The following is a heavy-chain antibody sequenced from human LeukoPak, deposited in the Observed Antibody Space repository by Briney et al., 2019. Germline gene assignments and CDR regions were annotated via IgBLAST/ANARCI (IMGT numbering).Heavy chain of an antibody. V-gene: IGHV3-7*01. CDR2: IKQDGSEK. CDR3: ARVRAFDI. Sequence: PGGSLRLSCAASGFTFRNFGMSWVRQAPGKGLEWVANIKQDGSEKYYVDSVKGRFTISRDNAKNSLYLQMNSLRAEDTAVYYCARVRAFDIWGQGTMVTVSS. J-gene: IGHJ3*02. CDR1: GFTFRNFG.